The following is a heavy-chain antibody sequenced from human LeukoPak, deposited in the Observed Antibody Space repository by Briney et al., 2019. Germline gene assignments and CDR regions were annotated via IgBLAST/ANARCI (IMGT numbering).Heavy chain of an antibody. D-gene: IGHD6-13*01. CDR3: ARASSPYSSSWYYFDY. J-gene: IGHJ4*02. CDR2: INPNSGGT. Sequence: ASVKVSCKASGYTLTGYYMHWARQAPGQGLEWMGWINPNSGGTNYAQKFQGRVTMTRDTSISTAYMELSRLRSDDTAVYYCARASSPYSSSWYYFDYWGQGTLVTVSS. V-gene: IGHV1-2*02. CDR1: GYTLTGYY.